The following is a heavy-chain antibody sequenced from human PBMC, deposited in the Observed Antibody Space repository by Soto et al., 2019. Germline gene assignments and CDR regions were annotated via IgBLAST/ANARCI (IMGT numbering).Heavy chain of an antibody. V-gene: IGHV1-69*13. CDR1: GGTFSSYA. CDR3: ARDKGYDSSGYLNWFDP. CDR2: ITPIFGTA. Sequence: SVKVSCKASGGTFSSYAISWVRQAPGQGLEWMGGITPIFGTANYAQKFQGRVTITADESTSTAYMELSSLRSEDTAVYYCARDKGYDSSGYLNWFDPWGQGTLVTVSS. D-gene: IGHD3-22*01. J-gene: IGHJ5*02.